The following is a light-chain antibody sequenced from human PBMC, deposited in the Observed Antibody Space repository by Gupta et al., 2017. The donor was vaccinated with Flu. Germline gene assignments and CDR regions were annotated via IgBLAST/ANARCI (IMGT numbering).Light chain of an antibody. CDR1: QTVTNNY. CDR2: DAS. Sequence: EILLTQSPGTLSLSPGDRATLSCGASQTVTNNYLAWYQQKPGQSPRLLIYDASTRATGIPDRFSGSGSGTDFTLTISSLQPEDFAVYYCHQYASSRTFGQGTKVEIK. V-gene: IGKV3-20*01. J-gene: IGKJ1*01. CDR3: HQYASSRT.